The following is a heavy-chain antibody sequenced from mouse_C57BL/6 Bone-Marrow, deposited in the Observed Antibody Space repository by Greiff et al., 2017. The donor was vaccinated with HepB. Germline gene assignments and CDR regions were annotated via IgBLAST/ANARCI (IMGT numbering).Heavy chain of an antibody. J-gene: IGHJ1*03. CDR2: IYPGSGST. V-gene: IGHV1-55*01. D-gene: IGHD1-1*01. Sequence: QVQLQQPGAELVKPGASVKMSCKASGCTFTSYWITWVKQRPGQGLEWIGDIYPGSGSTNYNEKFKSKATLTVDTSSSTAYMQLSSLTSEDSAVYYCARNYGSSSSYWYFDVWGTGTTVTVSS. CDR1: GCTFTSYW. CDR3: ARNYGSSSSYWYFDV.